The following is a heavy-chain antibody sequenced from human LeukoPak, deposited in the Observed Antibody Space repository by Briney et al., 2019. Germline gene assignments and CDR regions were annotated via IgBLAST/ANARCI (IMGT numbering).Heavy chain of an antibody. J-gene: IGHJ4*02. CDR2: ISAYNGNT. D-gene: IGHD2-15*01. V-gene: IGHV1-18*01. Sequence: ASVKVSCKASGYTFTRYGITWVRQAPGQGLEWMGWISAYNGNTNYAQKFQGRLTVTTDTSTNTAYMELRSLRPDDTAVYYCARDFFHGHCSGLTCFLLDSWRQGSLVTVSS. CDR3: ARDFFHGHCSGLTCFLLDS. CDR1: GYTFTRYG.